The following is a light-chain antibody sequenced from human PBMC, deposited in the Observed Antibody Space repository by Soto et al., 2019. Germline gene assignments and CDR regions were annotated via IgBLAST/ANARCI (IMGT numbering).Light chain of an antibody. V-gene: IGLV2-23*02. Sequence: QSALTQPASVSGSPGQSITISCTGTYHLVSWYQQHPGEAPELMIFEINKRPSGVSYRFSGSKSGTTASLTISALQAEDEADYFCCSYAGNTRVFGGGTKLTVL. CDR2: EIN. CDR3: CSYAGNTRV. CDR1: YHL. J-gene: IGLJ3*02.